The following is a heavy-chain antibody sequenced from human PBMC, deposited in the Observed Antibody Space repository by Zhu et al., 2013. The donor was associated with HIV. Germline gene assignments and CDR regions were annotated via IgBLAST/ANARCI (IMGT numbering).Heavy chain of an antibody. D-gene: IGHD2-2*02. CDR1: GYTFTSYG. Sequence: QVQLVQSGAEVKKPGASVKVSCKASGYTFTSYGISWVRQAPGQGLEWMGWISAYNGNTNYAQKLQGRVTMTTDTSTSTAYMELRSLRSDDTAVYYCARAFLGYCSSTSCYRSYYYGMDVWGQGTTVTVSS. V-gene: IGHV1-18*01. CDR3: ARAFLGYCSSTSCYRSYYYGMDV. CDR2: ISAYNGNT. J-gene: IGHJ6*02.